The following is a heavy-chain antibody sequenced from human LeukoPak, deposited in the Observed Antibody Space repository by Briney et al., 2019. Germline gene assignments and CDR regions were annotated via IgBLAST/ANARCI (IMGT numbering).Heavy chain of an antibody. V-gene: IGHV3-7*05. CDR1: GFTFSSYW. J-gene: IGHJ4*02. Sequence: GGSLRLSCAASGFTFSSYWMSWVRQAPGKGLEWVASTKQDGGEKYYVDSVKGRFTISRDNAKSSLYLQMNSLRAEDTAVYYCARDGSTGAVDFDCWGQGTLVTVSS. CDR3: ARDGSTGAVDFDC. CDR2: TKQDGGEK. D-gene: IGHD7-27*01.